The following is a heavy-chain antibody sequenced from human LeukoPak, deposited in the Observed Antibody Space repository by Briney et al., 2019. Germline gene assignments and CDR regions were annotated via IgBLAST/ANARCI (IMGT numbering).Heavy chain of an antibody. V-gene: IGHV3-15*01. J-gene: IGHJ4*02. CDR1: GYTFSNAW. D-gene: IGHD3-22*01. CDR3: TTEDHYYDSSGRDY. CDR2: IKSKTDGGTT. Sequence: GGSLRLSWAASGYTFSNAWVSWVRQAPGKGLEWVGRIKSKTDGGTTDYAAPVKGRFTISRDDSKNTLYLQMNSLKTEDTAVYYCTTEDHYYDSSGRDYWGQGTLVTVSS.